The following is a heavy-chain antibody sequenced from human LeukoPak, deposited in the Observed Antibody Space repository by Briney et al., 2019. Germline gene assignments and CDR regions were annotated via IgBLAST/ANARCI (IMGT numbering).Heavy chain of an antibody. J-gene: IGHJ4*02. CDR3: AGRSGSSQLPDY. Sequence: ASVKVSCKASGYTFTSYYMHWVRQAPGQGLEWMGIINPSGGSTSYAQKFQGRVTMTRDMSTSTVYMELSSLRSEDTAVYYCAGRSGSSQLPDYWGQGTLVTVSS. D-gene: IGHD1-26*01. CDR2: INPSGGST. CDR1: GYTFTSYY. V-gene: IGHV1-46*01.